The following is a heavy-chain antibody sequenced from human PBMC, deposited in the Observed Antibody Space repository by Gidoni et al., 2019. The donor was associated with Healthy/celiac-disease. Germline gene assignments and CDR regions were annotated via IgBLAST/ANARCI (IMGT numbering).Heavy chain of an antibody. Sequence: EVQLLESGGGLVQPGGSLRLSCAASGFTFSSYAMSWVRQAPGKGLEWVSAISGSGGSTYYADSVKGRFTISRDNSKNTLYLQMNSLRAEDTAVYYCAKGVQSSGSYYNYGMDVWGQGTTVTVSS. J-gene: IGHJ6*02. CDR3: AKGVQSSGSYYNYGMDV. V-gene: IGHV3-23*01. CDR2: ISGSGGST. D-gene: IGHD1-26*01. CDR1: GFTFSSYA.